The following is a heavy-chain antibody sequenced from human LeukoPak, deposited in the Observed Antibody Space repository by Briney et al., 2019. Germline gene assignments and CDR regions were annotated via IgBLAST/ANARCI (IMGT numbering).Heavy chain of an antibody. CDR3: ARDKNSGECVSNSCYGVWPLDI. J-gene: IGHJ3*02. CDR2: IIPMSETS. Sequence: SVKVSCKASGGTFSINAITWVRQAPGQGLEWMGGIIPMSETSKYTQKFQGRVTIATDESTNTAYMELSSLRSEDTAVYYCARDKNSGECVSNSCYGVWPLDIWGQGTMVTVSS. V-gene: IGHV1-69*05. CDR1: GGTFSINA. D-gene: IGHD2-2*01.